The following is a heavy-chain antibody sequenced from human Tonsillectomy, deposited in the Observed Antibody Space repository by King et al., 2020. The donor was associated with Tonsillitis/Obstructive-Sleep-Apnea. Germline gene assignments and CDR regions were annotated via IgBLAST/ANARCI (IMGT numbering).Heavy chain of an antibody. Sequence: VQLQQWGAGLLKPSETLSLTCAVYGGSFSGYYWSWIRQPPGKGLEWIGEINHSGSTNYNPSLKSRVTISVDTSKNQFSLKLSSVTAADTAVYYCASVPSGYCSSTSCFRSHYYMDVWGKGTTVTVSS. D-gene: IGHD2-2*01. CDR2: INHSGST. CDR3: ASVPSGYCSSTSCFRSHYYMDV. V-gene: IGHV4-34*01. J-gene: IGHJ6*03. CDR1: GGSFSGYY.